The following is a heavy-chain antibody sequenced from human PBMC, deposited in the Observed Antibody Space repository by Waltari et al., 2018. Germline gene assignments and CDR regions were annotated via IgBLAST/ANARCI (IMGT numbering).Heavy chain of an antibody. Sequence: QVQLHQWGAGLLKPSETLSLTCAVSGGPFIDYSWSWIRQSPGKGLEWIGEISHSGVTPYNPSLRSRVTMSVDTIKKQFSLMLTSVTAADTAVYFCARTWGNSPPLGWFDPWGRGTRVTISS. CDR2: ISHSGVT. D-gene: IGHD7-27*01. CDR1: GGPFIDYS. J-gene: IGHJ5*01. V-gene: IGHV4-34*01. CDR3: ARTWGNSPPLGWFDP.